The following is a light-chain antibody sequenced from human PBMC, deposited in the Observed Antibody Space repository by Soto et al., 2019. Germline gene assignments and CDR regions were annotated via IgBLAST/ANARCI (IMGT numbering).Light chain of an antibody. CDR1: QYIHTR. CDR2: GAS. V-gene: IGKV3-15*01. CDR3: QQYHNWTVT. J-gene: IGKJ4*01. Sequence: ELVLTQSPATLSSFPGDRVTLSGRASQYIHTRLAWYQQKPGQAPRLLIYGASIRDTGIPDRFSGSGAGTEFTLTVNSLQSEDIAVDYCQQYHNWTVTFGGGTKVDIK.